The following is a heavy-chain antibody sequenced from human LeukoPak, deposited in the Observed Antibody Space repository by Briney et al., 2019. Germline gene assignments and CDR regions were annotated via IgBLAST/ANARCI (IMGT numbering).Heavy chain of an antibody. Sequence: SETLSLTCAVYGGSFSGYYWSWIRQLPGKGLEWIGEINHSGSTNYNPSLKSRVTISVDTSKNQFSLKLSSVTAADTAVYYCAREWGGDFDYWGQGTLVTVSS. CDR3: AREWGGDFDY. D-gene: IGHD1-26*01. CDR1: GGSFSGYY. J-gene: IGHJ4*02. CDR2: INHSGST. V-gene: IGHV4-34*01.